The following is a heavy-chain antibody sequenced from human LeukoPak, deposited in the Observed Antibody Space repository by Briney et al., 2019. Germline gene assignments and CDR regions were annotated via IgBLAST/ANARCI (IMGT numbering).Heavy chain of an antibody. Sequence: GGSPRLSCAASGFTFSSYAMSWVRQAPGKGLEWVSAISGSGGSTYYADSVKGRFTISRDNSKNTLYLQMNSLRAEDTAVYYCAKDPVVVVAVVLDYWGQGTLVTVSS. CDR3: AKDPVVVVAVVLDY. V-gene: IGHV3-23*01. CDR1: GFTFSSYA. D-gene: IGHD2-15*01. J-gene: IGHJ4*02. CDR2: ISGSGGST.